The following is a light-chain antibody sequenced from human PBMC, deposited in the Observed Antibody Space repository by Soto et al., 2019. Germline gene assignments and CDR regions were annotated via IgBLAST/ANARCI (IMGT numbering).Light chain of an antibody. CDR2: KAS. CDR3: QHYNSYPEA. J-gene: IGKJ1*01. V-gene: IGKV1-5*03. Sequence: DIQMTQSPSTLSGSVGDRVTITCRDSQTISSWLAWYQPKPGKAPKLLIYKASTLKSGVPSRFSGSGSGAEFTRTISSLQPDDFATDYCQHYNSYPEAFGQGTQVDIK. CDR1: QTISSW.